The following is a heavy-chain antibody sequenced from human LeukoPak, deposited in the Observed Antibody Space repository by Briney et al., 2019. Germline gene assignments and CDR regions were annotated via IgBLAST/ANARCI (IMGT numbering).Heavy chain of an antibody. CDR2: ISGSGGST. V-gene: IGHV3-23*01. CDR3: AKDQHCSSTSCYRGGFDY. J-gene: IGHJ4*02. CDR1: GFTFSNYV. D-gene: IGHD2-2*02. Sequence: GGSLRLSCAASGFTFSNYVMSWVRQAPGKGLEWVSTISGSGGSTYYADSVRGRFTISRDNSKNTLFLQMNSLRAEDTAIYYCAKDQHCSSTSCYRGGFDYWGQGTLVTVSS.